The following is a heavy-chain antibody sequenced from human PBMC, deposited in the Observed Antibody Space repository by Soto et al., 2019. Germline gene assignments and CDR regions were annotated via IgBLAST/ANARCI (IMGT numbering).Heavy chain of an antibody. CDR1: GFTFSSYA. CDR3: ANDLYSSGWYDPFKSPFDY. CDR2: ISGSGGST. J-gene: IGHJ4*02. D-gene: IGHD6-19*01. Sequence: PGGSLRLSCAASGFTFSSYAMSWVRQAPGKGLEWVSAISGSGGSTYYADSVKGRFTISRDNSKNTLYLQMNSLRAEDTAVYYCANDLYSSGWYDPFKSPFDYWGQGTLVTVSS. V-gene: IGHV3-23*01.